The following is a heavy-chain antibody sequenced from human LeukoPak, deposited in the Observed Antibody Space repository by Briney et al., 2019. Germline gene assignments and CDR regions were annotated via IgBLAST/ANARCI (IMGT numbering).Heavy chain of an antibody. D-gene: IGHD3-3*01. CDR2: ISSSSRFT. CDR1: GFSLRDYS. Sequence: GGSLRLSCAASGFSLRDYSMDWVRQAPGKGLEWVSSISSSSRFTFYVDSVKGRFTISRDNAKNSLYLQMNSLRVEDTAVYYCARDEARGYDFRPQDHWGQGTLVSVSS. V-gene: IGHV3-21*01. J-gene: IGHJ4*02. CDR3: ARDEARGYDFRPQDH.